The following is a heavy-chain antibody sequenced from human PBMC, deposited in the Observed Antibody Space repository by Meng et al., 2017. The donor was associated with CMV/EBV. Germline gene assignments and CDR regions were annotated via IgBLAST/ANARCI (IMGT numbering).Heavy chain of an antibody. CDR3: AATAGSGSYIFDY. J-gene: IGHJ4*02. D-gene: IGHD3-10*01. CDR1: GFTFSSYA. Sequence: AASGFTFSSYAMSWVRQAPGKGLEWVSAISGSGGSTYYADSVKGRFTISRDNSKNTLYLQMNSLRAEDTAVYYCAATAGSGSYIFDYWGQGTLVTVSS. CDR2: ISGSGGST. V-gene: IGHV3-23*01.